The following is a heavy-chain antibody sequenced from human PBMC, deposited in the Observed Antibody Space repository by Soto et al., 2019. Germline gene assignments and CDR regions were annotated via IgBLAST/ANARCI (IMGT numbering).Heavy chain of an antibody. Sequence: QVQLVESGGGVVQPGRSLRLSCAASGFTFSSYAMHWVRHAPGKGLEWVAVISYDGSNKYYADSVKGRFTISRDNSKNTLYLKMNSLRAEDTAVYYCARDASGGLYSWFDPWGQGTLVTVSS. V-gene: IGHV3-30-3*01. CDR3: ARDASGGLYSWFDP. CDR2: ISYDGSNK. D-gene: IGHD2-15*01. J-gene: IGHJ5*02. CDR1: GFTFSSYA.